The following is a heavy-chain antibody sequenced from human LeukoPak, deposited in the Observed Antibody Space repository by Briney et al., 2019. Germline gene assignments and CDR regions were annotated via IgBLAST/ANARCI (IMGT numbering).Heavy chain of an antibody. D-gene: IGHD4-17*01. V-gene: IGHV4-4*07. J-gene: IGHJ4*02. CDR1: GGSISSYY. CDR3: ARGSPVYGEEPVDY. Sequence: SETLSLTCTVSGGSISSYYWSWIRQPAGKGLEWIGRIYTSGSTNYNPSLKSRVTMSVDTSKNQFSLKLSSVTAADTAVYYCARGSPVYGEEPVDYWGQGTLVTVSS. CDR2: IYTSGST.